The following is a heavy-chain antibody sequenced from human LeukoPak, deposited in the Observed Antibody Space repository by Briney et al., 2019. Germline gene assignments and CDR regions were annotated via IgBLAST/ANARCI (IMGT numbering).Heavy chain of an antibody. J-gene: IGHJ4*02. D-gene: IGHD3-10*01. Sequence: GGSLRLSCAASGFTFSSYAMSWVRQAPGKGLEWVSAISGSGGSTYYAGSVKGRFTISRDNSKNTLYLQMNSLRAEDTAVYYCAKNGYYYGSGSYYNALDFDYWGQGTLVTVSS. V-gene: IGHV3-23*01. CDR3: AKNGYYYGSGSYYNALDFDY. CDR1: GFTFSSYA. CDR2: ISGSGGST.